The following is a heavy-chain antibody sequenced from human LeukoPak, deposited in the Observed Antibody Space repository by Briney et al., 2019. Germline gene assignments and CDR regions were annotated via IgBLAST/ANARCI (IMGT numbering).Heavy chain of an antibody. V-gene: IGHV1-69*13. J-gene: IGHJ4*02. CDR3: AVDLPRTAAGTDY. Sequence: SVNVSCKASVGAFSSYAISWVRQAPGPGLEWMGGIIPIFGTANYAQKFQGRVTITADESTSTAYMELSSLRSEDTAVYYCAVDLPRTAAGTDYWGQGTLVTVSS. D-gene: IGHD6-13*01. CDR1: VGAFSSYA. CDR2: IIPIFGTA.